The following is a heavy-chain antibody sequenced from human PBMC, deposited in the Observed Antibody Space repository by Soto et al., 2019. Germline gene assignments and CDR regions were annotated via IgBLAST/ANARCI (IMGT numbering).Heavy chain of an antibody. CDR3: TTVLGGQLWWYYYYGMDV. CDR2: IKSKTDGGTT. V-gene: IGHV3-15*01. D-gene: IGHD5-18*01. Sequence: EVQLVESGGGLVKPGGSLRLSCAASGFTFSNAWMSWVRQAPGKGLEWVGRIKSKTDGGTTDYSAPVKGRFTISRDDSTNTLYLQMNSLKTEDTAVYYCTTVLGGQLWWYYYYGMDVWGRGTTVTVSS. J-gene: IGHJ6*02. CDR1: GFTFSNAW.